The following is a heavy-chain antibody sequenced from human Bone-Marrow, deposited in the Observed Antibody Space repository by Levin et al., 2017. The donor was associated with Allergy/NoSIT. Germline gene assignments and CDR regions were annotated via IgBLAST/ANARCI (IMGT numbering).Heavy chain of an antibody. V-gene: IGHV4-39*01. CDR2: IYSSGST. Sequence: SETLSLTCTVSGGSISSNNYLWGWIRQPPGKGLGWIGSIYSSGSTYYNPSLQSRVTISVDTSNNHFSLKLISVTAADTAMYFCARKESGNWGWFDPWGRGTLVTVSS. CDR3: ARKESGNWGWFDP. J-gene: IGHJ5*02. D-gene: IGHD7-27*01. CDR1: GGSISSNNYL.